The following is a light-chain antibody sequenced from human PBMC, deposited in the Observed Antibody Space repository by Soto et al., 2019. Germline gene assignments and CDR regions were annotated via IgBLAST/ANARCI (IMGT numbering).Light chain of an antibody. V-gene: IGLV2-14*01. CDR2: DVS. CDR3: SSDTCSNTVL. CDR1: SSDVGAYNS. Sequence: QSALTQPASVSGSPGQSITISCTGTSSDVGAYNSVSWYQQHPGKAPKLMIYDVSNRPSGVSNRFSGSKSGNTASLTISGLQAEDEADYYCSSDTCSNTVLFGGGTKLTVL. J-gene: IGLJ2*01.